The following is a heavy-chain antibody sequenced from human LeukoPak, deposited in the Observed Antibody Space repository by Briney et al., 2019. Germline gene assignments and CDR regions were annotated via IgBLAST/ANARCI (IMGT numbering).Heavy chain of an antibody. CDR1: GYTFIDYY. D-gene: IGHD3-3*01. CDR3: ARDYSISRAGDY. V-gene: IGHV1-2*02. J-gene: IGHJ4*02. CDR2: INPNSGGT. Sequence: ASVKVSYKTSGYTFIDYYMHWVRQAPGQGLEWMGWINPNSGGTNYAQKFQGRVTMTRDTSISTAYMELSRLTSDDTAVYYCARDYSISRAGDYWGQGTLITVSS.